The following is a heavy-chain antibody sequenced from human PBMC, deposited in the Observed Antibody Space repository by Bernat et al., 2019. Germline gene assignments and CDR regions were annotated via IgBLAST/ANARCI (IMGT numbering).Heavy chain of an antibody. D-gene: IGHD6-13*01. V-gene: IGHV2-70*01. CDR1: GFSLSTSGMC. CDR2: IDWDDDK. J-gene: IGHJ4*02. Sequence: QVTLRESGPALVKPTQTLTLTCTFSGFSLSTSGMCVSWIRQPPGKALEWLALIDWDDDKYYSTSLKTRLTISKDTSKNQVVLTMNNMDPVDKATYYCARIVANPHGYDCRAAAAILDYWGQGTLVTVSS. CDR3: ARIVANPHGYDCRAAAAILDY.